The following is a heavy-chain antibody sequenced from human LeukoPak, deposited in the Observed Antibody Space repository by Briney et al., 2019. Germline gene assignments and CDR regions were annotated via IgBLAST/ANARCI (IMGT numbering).Heavy chain of an antibody. J-gene: IGHJ4*02. D-gene: IGHD6-19*01. CDR3: AKGNVKGGKWLPGYFDY. V-gene: IGHV3-30*18. CDR2: ISYDGSNK. CDR1: GFTFSSYG. Sequence: GRSLRLSCAASGFTFSSYGMHRVRQAPARGLEWVAVISYDGSNKYYADSVKGRFTISRDNSKHTLYLQMNSLRAEDTAVYYCAKGNVKGGKWLPGYFDYWGQGTLVTVSS.